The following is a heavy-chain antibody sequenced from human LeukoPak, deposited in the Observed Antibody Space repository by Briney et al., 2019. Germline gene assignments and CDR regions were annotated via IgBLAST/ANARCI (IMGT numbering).Heavy chain of an antibody. D-gene: IGHD6-13*01. CDR2: ISSDSSYI. J-gene: IGHJ4*02. CDR1: GFNFNTYT. V-gene: IGHV3-21*01. CDR3: ARDFFPIVDSSWYEIGY. Sequence: GGSLRLSCTASGFNFNTYTMNWVRQAPGKGLEWVSSISSDSSYIYYADAVHGRFTVSRDNAKYSLYLQMDSLRSDDTAVYYCARDFFPIVDSSWYEIGYWGQGTLVTVSS.